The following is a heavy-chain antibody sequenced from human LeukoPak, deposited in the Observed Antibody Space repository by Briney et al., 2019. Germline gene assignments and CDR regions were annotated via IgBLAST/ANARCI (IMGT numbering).Heavy chain of an antibody. CDR2: IYYSGST. V-gene: IGHV4-39*01. D-gene: IGHD5-12*01. CDR1: GGSISSSSYN. Sequence: PSETLSLTCTVSGGSISSSSYNWGWIRQPPGRGLEWIGTIYYSGSTYYNPSLKSRVTISVDTSKNQFSLKLSSVTAADMAVYYCARHRAGYEGLSWFDPWGQGTLVTVSS. CDR3: ARHRAGYEGLSWFDP. J-gene: IGHJ5*02.